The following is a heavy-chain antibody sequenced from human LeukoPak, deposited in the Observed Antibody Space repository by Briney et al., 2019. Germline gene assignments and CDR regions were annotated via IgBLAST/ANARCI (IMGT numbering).Heavy chain of an antibody. Sequence: PSETLSLTCTVSGGSISSYYWSWIRQPPGKGLEWIGYIYYSGSTNYNPSLKSRVTISVDTSKNQFSLKLSSVTAADTAVYYCARFGNTGFYYYGHWGQGTLVTVSS. D-gene: IGHD3-10*01. CDR3: ARFGNTGFYYYGH. V-gene: IGHV4-59*12. J-gene: IGHJ4*02. CDR2: IYYSGST. CDR1: GGSISSYY.